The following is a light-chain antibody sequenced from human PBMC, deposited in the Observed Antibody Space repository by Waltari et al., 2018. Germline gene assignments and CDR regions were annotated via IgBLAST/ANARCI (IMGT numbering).Light chain of an antibody. V-gene: IGKV3-20*01. J-gene: IGKJ2*01. CDR3: QQYGGSPNT. CDR2: GAP. Sequence: EIVLTQSPDTLSFSPGERATLSCRASQSVASPYLAWNQQKPGPSPRLLIYGAPSRAAGIPDRFSGSGSGTDFTLTIARLEPEDFAVYYCQQYGGSPNTFGQGTKLEI. CDR1: QSVASPY.